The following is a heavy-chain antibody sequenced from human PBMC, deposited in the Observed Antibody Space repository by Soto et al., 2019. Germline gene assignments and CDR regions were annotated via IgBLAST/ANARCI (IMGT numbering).Heavy chain of an antibody. D-gene: IGHD6-13*01. CDR3: ARHPRETVSSWYYLGFWAVDY. CDR1: GGSISSSSYY. Sequence: SETLSLTCTVSGGSISSSSYYWGWIRQPPGKGLEWIGSIYYSGSTYYNPSLKSRVTISVDTSKNQFSLKLSSVTAADTAVYYCARHPRETVSSWYYLGFWAVDYWGQGTLVTVSS. J-gene: IGHJ4*02. V-gene: IGHV4-39*01. CDR2: IYYSGST.